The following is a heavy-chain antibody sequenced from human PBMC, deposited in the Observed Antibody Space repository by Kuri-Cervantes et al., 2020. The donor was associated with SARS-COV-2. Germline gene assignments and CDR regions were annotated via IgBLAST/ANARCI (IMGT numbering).Heavy chain of an antibody. CDR2: ISYDGSNK. CDR1: GFTFSSYA. Sequence: GESLKISCAASGFTFSSYAMHWVRQAPGKGLEWVAVISYDGSNKYYADPVKGRFTISRDNSKNTLYLQMNSLRAEDTAVYYCARPYSSSWYENYFDYWGQGTLVTVSS. D-gene: IGHD6-13*01. CDR3: ARPYSSSWYENYFDY. V-gene: IGHV3-30*04. J-gene: IGHJ4*02.